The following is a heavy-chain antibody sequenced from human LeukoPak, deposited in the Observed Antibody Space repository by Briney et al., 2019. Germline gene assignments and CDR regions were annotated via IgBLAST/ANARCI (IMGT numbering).Heavy chain of an antibody. CDR2: INPNSGGT. CDR1: GYTFTGYY. V-gene: IGHV1-2*06. D-gene: IGHD6-19*01. CDR3: ARTISGWYGGTFDY. Sequence: ASVKVSCKASGYTFTGYYMHWVRQAPGQGLEWMGRINPNSGGTNHAQKFQGRVTMTRDTSISTAYMELSRLRSDDTAVYYCARTISGWYGGTFDYWGQGTLVTVSS. J-gene: IGHJ4*02.